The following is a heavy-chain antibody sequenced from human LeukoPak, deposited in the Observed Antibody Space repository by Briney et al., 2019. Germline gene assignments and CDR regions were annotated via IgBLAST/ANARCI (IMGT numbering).Heavy chain of an antibody. CDR2: IYYSGST. V-gene: IGHV4-59*01. D-gene: IGHD3-22*01. J-gene: IGHJ3*02. CDR1: GGSISSYY. Sequence: SETLSLTCTVSGGSISSYYWSWIRQPPGKGLEWIGYIYYSGSTNYNPSLKSRVTISVDTSKNQFSLKLSSVTAADTAVYYCARANYYDSSGYSRGAFDIWGQGAMVTVSS. CDR3: ARANYYDSSGYSRGAFDI.